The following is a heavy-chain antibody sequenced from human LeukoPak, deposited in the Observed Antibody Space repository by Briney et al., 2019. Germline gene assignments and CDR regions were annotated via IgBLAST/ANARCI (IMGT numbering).Heavy chain of an antibody. CDR1: GGSISSYY. V-gene: IGHV4-59*08. CDR3: ARSPYYYDSSGYYL. J-gene: IGHJ4*02. CDR2: IYYSGST. D-gene: IGHD3-22*01. Sequence: PSETLSLTCTVSGGSISSYYWSWLRQPPGKGLEWIGHIYYSGSTNYNPSLKSRVTISVDTSKNQFSLKLSSVTAADTAVYYCARSPYYYDSSGYYLWGQGTLVTVSS.